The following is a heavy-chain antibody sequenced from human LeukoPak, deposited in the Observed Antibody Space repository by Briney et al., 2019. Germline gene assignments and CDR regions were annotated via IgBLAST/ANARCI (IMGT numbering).Heavy chain of an antibody. D-gene: IGHD3-10*01. CDR2: INHSGST. V-gene: IGHV4-34*01. Sequence: SETLSLTCAVYGGSFSGYYWSWIRQPPGKELEWIGEINHSGSTNYNPSLKSRVTISVDTSKNQFSLKLSSVTAADTAVYYCARARSKRSHITMVRGVLPDYWGQGTLVTVSS. CDR3: ARARSKRSHITMVRGVLPDY. J-gene: IGHJ4*02. CDR1: GGSFSGYY.